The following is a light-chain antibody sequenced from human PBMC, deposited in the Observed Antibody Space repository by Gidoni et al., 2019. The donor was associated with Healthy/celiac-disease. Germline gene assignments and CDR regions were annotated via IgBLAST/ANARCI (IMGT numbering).Light chain of an antibody. CDR3: QHFGT. CDR2: GAS. V-gene: IGKV3-20*01. Sequence: EIVLTQSPGTLSLSPGQSATLSCRASQSISSSQLAWYQQKPGQAPRPLMYGASSRATGIPDRFSGSGSGTDFTLTISRLEPEYFAVYYCQHFGTFGGXTKVE. CDR1: QSISSSQ. J-gene: IGKJ4*01.